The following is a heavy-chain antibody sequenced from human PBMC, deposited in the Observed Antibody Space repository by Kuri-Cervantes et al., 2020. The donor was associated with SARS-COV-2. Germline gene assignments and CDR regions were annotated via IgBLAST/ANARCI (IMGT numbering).Heavy chain of an antibody. V-gene: IGHV3-21*01. CDR1: GFTFSSYS. J-gene: IGHJ4*02. D-gene: IGHD1-26*01. Sequence: GGSLRLSCAASGFTFSSYSMNWVRQAPGKGLEWVSSISSSSSYIYYADSVKGRFTISRDNAKNSLYLQMNSLRAEDTAVYYCATAPAYSGRALLAYWGQGTLVTVSS. CDR2: ISSSSSYI. CDR3: ATAPAYSGRALLAY.